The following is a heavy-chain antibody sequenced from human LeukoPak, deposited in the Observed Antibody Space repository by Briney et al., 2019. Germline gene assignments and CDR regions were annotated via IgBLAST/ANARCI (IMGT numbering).Heavy chain of an antibody. CDR1: GFTFSSYA. D-gene: IGHD6-13*01. CDR2: ISYDGSNK. CDR3: ARDFLPMSSSWYEYY. V-gene: IGHV3-30*04. J-gene: IGHJ4*02. Sequence: GGSLRLPCAASGFTFSSYAMHWVRQAPGKGLEWVAVISYDGSNKYYADSVKGRFTISRDNSKNTLYLQMNSLRAEDTAVYYCARDFLPMSSSWYEYYWGQGTLVTVSS.